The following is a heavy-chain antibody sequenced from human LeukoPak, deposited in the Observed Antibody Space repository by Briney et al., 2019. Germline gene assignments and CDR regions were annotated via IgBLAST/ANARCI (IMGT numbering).Heavy chain of an antibody. CDR2: ISRSSSTI. CDR3: ASQYDSSGYYYNY. V-gene: IGHV3-48*01. J-gene: IGHJ4*02. Sequence: GGSLRLSCAASGFTFSTYSMNWVRQAPGKGLEWVSYISRSSSTIYYADSVKGRFTISRDNAKNSLYLQMNSLRAEDTAAYYCASQYDSSGYYYNYWGQGTLVTVSS. D-gene: IGHD3-22*01. CDR1: GFTFSTYS.